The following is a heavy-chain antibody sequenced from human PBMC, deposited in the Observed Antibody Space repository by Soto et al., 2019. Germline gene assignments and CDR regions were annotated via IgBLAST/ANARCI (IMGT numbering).Heavy chain of an antibody. D-gene: IGHD1-1*01. CDR1: GGTFSSYA. Sequence: SVKVSCKASGGTFSSYAISWVRQAPGQGLEWMGGIIPIFGTANYAQKFQGRVTITADESTSTAYMELSSLRSEDTAVYYCARVWSAACPRLERRPVLPELINWGQGTLVTVSS. V-gene: IGHV1-69*13. CDR2: IIPIFGTA. CDR3: ARVWSAACPRLERRPVLPELIN. J-gene: IGHJ4*02.